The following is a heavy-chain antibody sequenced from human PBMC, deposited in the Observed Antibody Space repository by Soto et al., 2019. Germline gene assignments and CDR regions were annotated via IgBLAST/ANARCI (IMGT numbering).Heavy chain of an antibody. V-gene: IGHV4-34*01. CDR1: GVSFKGYY. Sequence: ETLSLTCAVYGVSFKGYYWSLIRQPPGKGLEWIGEINHSGSTNYNPSLKSRVTISVDTSKNQFSLKLSSVTAADTAVYYCARVLTGYYTPPDAFDIWGQGTMVTVSS. CDR2: INHSGST. CDR3: ARVLTGYYTPPDAFDI. D-gene: IGHD3-9*01. J-gene: IGHJ3*02.